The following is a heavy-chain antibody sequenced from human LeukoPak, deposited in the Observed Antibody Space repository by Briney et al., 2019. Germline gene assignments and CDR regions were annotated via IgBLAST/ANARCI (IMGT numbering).Heavy chain of an antibody. J-gene: IGHJ4*02. Sequence: GGSLRLSCTASGFTFNIYAMSWVRQAPGKGLEWVSVIYSGGSTYYADSVKGRFTISRDNSKNTLYLQMNSLRAEDTAVYYCARVRTIFDYWGQGTLVTVSS. CDR3: ARVRTIFDY. CDR1: GFTFNIYA. V-gene: IGHV3-53*01. CDR2: IYSGGST. D-gene: IGHD1-14*01.